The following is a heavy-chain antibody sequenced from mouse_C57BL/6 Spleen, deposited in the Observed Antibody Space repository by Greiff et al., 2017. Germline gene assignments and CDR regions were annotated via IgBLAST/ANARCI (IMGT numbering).Heavy chain of an antibody. CDR3: ARYYYGSSYGFAY. CDR1: GYTFTDYY. Sequence: VQVVESGAELVRPGASVKLSCKASGYTFTDYYINWVKQRPGQGLEWIARIYPGSGNTYYNEKFKGKATLTAEKSSSTAYMQLSSLTSEDSAVYFCARYYYGSSYGFAYWGQGTLVTVSA. D-gene: IGHD1-1*01. J-gene: IGHJ3*01. CDR2: IYPGSGNT. V-gene: IGHV1-76*01.